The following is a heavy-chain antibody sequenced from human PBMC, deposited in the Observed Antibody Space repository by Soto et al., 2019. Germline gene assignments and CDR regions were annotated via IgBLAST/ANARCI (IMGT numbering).Heavy chain of an antibody. J-gene: IGHJ5*02. Sequence: QVQLVQSGAEVKKPGASVKVSCKASGYTFTSYGISWVRQAPGQGLERMGWISAYNGNTNYAQKLQGRVTMTTDTAASTAYMELRSLRSDDTAVYDCARARQKSPPRCFDPWGQGTVVTVSS. V-gene: IGHV1-18*04. CDR1: GYTFTSYG. CDR3: ARARQKSPPRCFDP. CDR2: ISAYNGNT. D-gene: IGHD2-8*01.